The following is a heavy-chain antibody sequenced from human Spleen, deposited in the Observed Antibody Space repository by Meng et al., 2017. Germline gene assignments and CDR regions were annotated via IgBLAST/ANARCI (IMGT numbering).Heavy chain of an antibody. D-gene: IGHD3-22*01. CDR3: ASLRYYDSSGYSSPVDI. J-gene: IGHJ3*02. Sequence: GGSLRLPCAASGFTFSSYEMIWVRQAPGKGLEWVAYISLGGSTIYYADSVKGRFTISRDNAKNSLYLQMNSLRAEDTAVYYCASLRYYDSSGYSSPVDIWGQGTMVIVSS. CDR1: GFTFSSYE. V-gene: IGHV3-48*03. CDR2: ISLGGSTI.